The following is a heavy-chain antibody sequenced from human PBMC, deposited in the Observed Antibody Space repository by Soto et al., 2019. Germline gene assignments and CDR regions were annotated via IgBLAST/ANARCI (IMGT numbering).Heavy chain of an antibody. J-gene: IGHJ5*02. Sequence: PSETLSLTCIVSGGSMSKFYWSWIRQTAGKGLEWMGRVYATGTSDYNPSLRSRIAMSVDISKKPFSLRLRSVTAADTGVYYWVREGSKTLRELFEPWGQAILVNVCS. CDR1: GGSMSKFY. CDR3: VREGSKTLRELFEP. D-gene: IGHD3-10*01. V-gene: IGHV4-4*07. CDR2: VYATGTS.